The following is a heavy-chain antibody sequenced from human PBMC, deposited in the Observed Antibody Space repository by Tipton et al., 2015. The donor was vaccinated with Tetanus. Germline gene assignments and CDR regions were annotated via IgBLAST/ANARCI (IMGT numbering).Heavy chain of an antibody. D-gene: IGHD3-10*01. Sequence: QLVQSGAEVKKPGESLKISCKVSGHNSRSYWVSWVRQMPGKGLEWLGIIYPGDSQATYNPSIQGQVTISADKSISTAYLQWTSLKPSDTGIYFCARLPKHYSASGSTWGQGTLVTVSS. V-gene: IGHV5-51*01. CDR1: GHNSRSYW. J-gene: IGHJ5*02. CDR3: ARLPKHYSASGST. CDR2: IYPGDSQA.